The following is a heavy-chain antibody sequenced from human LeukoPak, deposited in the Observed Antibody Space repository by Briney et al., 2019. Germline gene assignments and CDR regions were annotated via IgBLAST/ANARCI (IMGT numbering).Heavy chain of an antibody. CDR3: ARGPKDYDFWSGYSPPRNDAFDI. CDR1: GFTFSSYA. D-gene: IGHD3-3*01. CDR2: ISSSGSTI. V-gene: IGHV3-48*04. Sequence: PSGGSLRLSCEASGFTFSSYAMSWVRQAPGKGLEWVSYISSSGSTIYYADSVKGRFTISRDNAKNSLYLQMNSLRAEDTAVYYCARGPKDYDFWSGYSPPRNDAFDIWGQGTMVTVSS. J-gene: IGHJ3*02.